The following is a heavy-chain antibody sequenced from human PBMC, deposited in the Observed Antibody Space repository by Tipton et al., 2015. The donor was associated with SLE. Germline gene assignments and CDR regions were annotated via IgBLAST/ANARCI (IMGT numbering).Heavy chain of an antibody. CDR2: IYYSGST. J-gene: IGHJ3*02. CDR3: ARQVAYDAFDI. D-gene: IGHD3-16*01. CDR1: GGSISSYY. Sequence: TLSLTCTVSGGSISSYYWSWIRQPPGKGLEWIGYIYYSGSTNFNPSLKSRVTLSVDTSKNQFSLNLTSVTAADTAVYYCARQVAYDAFDIWGQGTMVTVSS. V-gene: IGHV4-59*01.